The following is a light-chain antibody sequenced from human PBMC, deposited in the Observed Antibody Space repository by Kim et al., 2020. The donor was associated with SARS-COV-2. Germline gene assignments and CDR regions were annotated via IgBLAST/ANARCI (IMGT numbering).Light chain of an antibody. J-gene: IGKJ4*01. Sequence: ASPGERATIACRASQAISSNLAWCQQKPGQAPTLLMFGTFTRASGVPARFSGSGSGTEFTLTISSPQSDDSALYFCQQYNAWPLTFGGGTKVDIK. CDR3: QQYNAWPLT. V-gene: IGKV3-15*01. CDR2: GTF. CDR1: QAISSN.